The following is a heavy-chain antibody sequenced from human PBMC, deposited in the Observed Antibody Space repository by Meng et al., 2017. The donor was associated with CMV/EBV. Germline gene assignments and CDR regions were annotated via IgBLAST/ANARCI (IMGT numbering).Heavy chain of an antibody. CDR3: ARSITMVRGVIMNNWFDP. CDR1: GYTFTSYG. Sequence: SVKVSCKASGYTFTSYGISWVRQAPGQGLEWMGGIIPILGIANYAQKFQGRVTITADKSTSTAYMELSSLRSEDTAVYYCARSITMVRGVIMNNWFDPWGQGTLVTVSS. J-gene: IGHJ5*02. V-gene: IGHV1-69*10. D-gene: IGHD3-10*01. CDR2: IIPILGIA.